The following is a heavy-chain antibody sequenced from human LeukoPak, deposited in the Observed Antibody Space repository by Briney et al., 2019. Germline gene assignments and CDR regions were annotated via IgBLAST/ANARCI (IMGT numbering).Heavy chain of an antibody. CDR3: AILYDSSGYYRGNAFDI. D-gene: IGHD3-22*01. Sequence: PSETLSLTCTVSGGSISSYYWSWIRQPPGKGLEWMGYIYYSGSTNYNPSLKSRVTISVDTSKNQFSLKLSSVTAADTAVYYCAILYDSSGYYRGNAFDIWGQGTMVTVSS. J-gene: IGHJ3*02. CDR1: GGSISSYY. CDR2: IYYSGST. V-gene: IGHV4-59*01.